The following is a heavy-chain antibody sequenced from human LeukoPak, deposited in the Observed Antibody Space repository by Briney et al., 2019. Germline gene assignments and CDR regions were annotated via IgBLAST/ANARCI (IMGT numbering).Heavy chain of an antibody. D-gene: IGHD6-13*01. Sequence: SETLSPTCSVSGGSISSSSYYGGWIRQHAGKGLEWIGRIYYSGSTYYNPSLKSRVTISVDTSKNQFSLKLSAVTAADTAVYYCARNHWGSSWYYFDYWGQGTLVTVSS. CDR3: ARNHWGSSWYYFDY. CDR1: GGSISSSSYY. CDR2: IYYSGST. V-gene: IGHV4-39*01. J-gene: IGHJ4*02.